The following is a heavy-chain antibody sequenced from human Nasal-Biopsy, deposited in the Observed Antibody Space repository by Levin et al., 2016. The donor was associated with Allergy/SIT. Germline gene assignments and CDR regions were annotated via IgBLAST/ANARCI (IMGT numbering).Heavy chain of an antibody. V-gene: IGHV5-51*01. CDR3: ARQETMIVPGTIHNWFDP. Sequence: GESLKISCKGSGYSFMSYRIGWVRQVPGKGLEWMGLIYPGDSDTRYSPSFQGQVTISADKSISTAYLQWSSLKASDTAMYYCARQETMIVPGTIHNWFDPWGQGTLVTVSS. J-gene: IGHJ5*02. CDR1: GYSFMSYR. CDR2: IYPGDSDT. D-gene: IGHD3-22*01.